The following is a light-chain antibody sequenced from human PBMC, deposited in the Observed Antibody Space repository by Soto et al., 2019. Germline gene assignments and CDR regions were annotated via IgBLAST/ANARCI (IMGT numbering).Light chain of an antibody. Sequence: QSVLTQPPSVSGAPGQRVTISCTGSSSNIGARYDVHWYQQLPGTAPKLLIYGNGNRPSGVPDRFSGSKSGTSASLAITGLQAEDETDYYCQSYDNSLSGWVFGGGTKLTVL. J-gene: IGLJ3*02. V-gene: IGLV1-40*01. CDR3: QSYDNSLSGWV. CDR1: SSNIGARYD. CDR2: GNG.